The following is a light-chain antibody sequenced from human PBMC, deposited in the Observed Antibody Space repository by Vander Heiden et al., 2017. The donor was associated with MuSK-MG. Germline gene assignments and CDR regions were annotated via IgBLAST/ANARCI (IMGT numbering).Light chain of an antibody. CDR1: RSNIGAGYD. V-gene: IGLV1-40*01. CDR2: GDT. CDR3: QYYDSSLSMGV. J-gene: IGLJ1*01. Sequence: QSVLTQPPSVSGAPGQRVTISCTGSRSNIGAGYDVHWYQQLPGTAPKLLIYGDTNRPSGVPDRFSGSKSGTSASLAINGLQAEDEADYYCQYYDSSLSMGVFGTGTKLTVL.